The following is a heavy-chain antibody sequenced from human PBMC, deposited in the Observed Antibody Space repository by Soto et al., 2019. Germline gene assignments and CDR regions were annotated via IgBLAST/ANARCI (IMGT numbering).Heavy chain of an antibody. D-gene: IGHD6-6*01. V-gene: IGHV3-30*18. CDR3: VKGGWYGSSSPSDR. J-gene: IGHJ5*02. CDR1: GFTLSRQD. Sequence: QEQLVESGGDVVQPGGSLRLSCAASGFTLSRQDMHWVRQAPGKGLEWVAVLSYDGIAQYYADSVKGRFTISRDNFKNTPLLQMNHLKVEDTGLYYCVKGGWYGSSSPSDRWGQGTLVTVSS. CDR2: LSYDGIAQ.